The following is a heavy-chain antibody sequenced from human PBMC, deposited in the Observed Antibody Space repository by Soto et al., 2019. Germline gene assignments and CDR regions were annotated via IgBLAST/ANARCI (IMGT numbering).Heavy chain of an antibody. D-gene: IGHD6-13*01. J-gene: IGHJ6*02. V-gene: IGHV1-18*01. Sequence: ASVKVSCKASGFTFSDYGLSWVRQAPGQPLEWMGWISGDNINSKYSQKFKGRLTMTTDTSTATASMELRSLTSDDTAVYYCGREGQQLAQEKYYQFNGMDVWCQGTTVTVSS. CDR2: ISGDNINS. CDR3: GREGQQLAQEKYYQFNGMDV. CDR1: GFTFSDYG.